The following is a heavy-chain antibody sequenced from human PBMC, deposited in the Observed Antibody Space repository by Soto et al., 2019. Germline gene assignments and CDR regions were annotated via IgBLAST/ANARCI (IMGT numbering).Heavy chain of an antibody. V-gene: IGHV3-23*01. J-gene: IGHJ4*02. Sequence: GGSLRLSCAASGFTFSSYSMSWVRQAPGKGLEWVSGFRTSGDGGTTYYADSVKGRFTISRDNSKNMLFLQMNSLRAEDTAIYYCAKKVNSGPGSQYFDYWGQGTLITVS. CDR1: GFTFSSYS. D-gene: IGHD3-10*01. CDR3: AKKVNSGPGSQYFDY. CDR2: FRTSGDGGTT.